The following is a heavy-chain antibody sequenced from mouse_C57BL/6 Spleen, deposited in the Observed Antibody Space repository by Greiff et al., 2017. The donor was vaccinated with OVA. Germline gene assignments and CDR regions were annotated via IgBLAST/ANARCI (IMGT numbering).Heavy chain of an antibody. Sequence: EVMLVESGGGLVKPGGSLKLSCAASGFTFSSYAMSWVRQTPEKRLEWVATISDGGSYTYYPDNVKGRFTISRDNAKNNLYLQMSHLKSEDTAMYYCARENSNRYYAMDYWGQGTSVTVSS. V-gene: IGHV5-4*01. J-gene: IGHJ4*01. CDR1: GFTFSSYA. CDR3: ARENSNRYYAMDY. D-gene: IGHD2-5*01. CDR2: ISDGGSYT.